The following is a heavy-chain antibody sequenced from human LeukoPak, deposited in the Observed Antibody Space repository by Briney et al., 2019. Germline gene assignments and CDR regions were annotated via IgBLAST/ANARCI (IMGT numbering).Heavy chain of an antibody. CDR3: ARAAVAGTFDY. J-gene: IGHJ4*02. V-gene: IGHV3-21*01. D-gene: IGHD6-19*01. CDR2: ISSSSSYI. Sequence: GGSLRLSCAASGFTFSSYSMNWVRQAPGKGLEWVSSISSSSSYIYYANSVKGRFTISRDNAKNSLYLQMNSLRAEDTAVYYCARAAVAGTFDYWGQGTLVTVSS. CDR1: GFTFSSYS.